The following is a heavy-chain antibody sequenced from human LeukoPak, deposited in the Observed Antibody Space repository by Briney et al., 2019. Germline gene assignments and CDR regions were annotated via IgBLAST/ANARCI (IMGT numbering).Heavy chain of an antibody. CDR3: TTSLRYFDWLQLTNY. CDR2: IKSKTDGGTR. CDR1: GFTFSNAW. V-gene: IGHV3-15*01. J-gene: IGHJ4*02. D-gene: IGHD3-9*01. Sequence: GGSLRLSCAASGFTFSNAWMSCVRQAPGKGLEGVGRIKSKTDGGTRDYAAPVKGRFTISRDDSKNTLYLQMNSLKTEDTAVYYCTTSLRYFDWLQLTNYWGQGTLVTVSS.